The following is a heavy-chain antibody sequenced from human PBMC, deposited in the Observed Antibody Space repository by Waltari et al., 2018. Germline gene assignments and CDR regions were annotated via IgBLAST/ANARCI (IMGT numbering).Heavy chain of an antibody. CDR3: ATSSFWRFDY. CDR1: GFRLSDYW. V-gene: IGHV3-7*01. Sequence: EVRLVDSGGGLVQPGGSLRLSCAASGFRLSDYWMSWVRQAPGKGLGGVGSRKEGGSETYYVDSVKGRVTISRDNAKNSMYLQINSLRSEDTAVYYSATSSFWRFDYWGQGTLVTVSS. D-gene: IGHD2-2*01. J-gene: IGHJ4*02. CDR2: RKEGGSET.